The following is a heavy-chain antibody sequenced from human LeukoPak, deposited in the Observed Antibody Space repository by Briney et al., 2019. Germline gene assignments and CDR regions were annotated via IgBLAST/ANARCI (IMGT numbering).Heavy chain of an antibody. V-gene: IGHV1-69-2*01. D-gene: IGHD1-26*01. Sequence: ASVKVSCKVSGYTFTDYYMHWVQQAPGKGLELMGLVDPEDGETIYAEKFQGRVTITADTSTDTAYMELSSLRSEDTAVYYCATPRYSGSYGDAFDIWGQGTMVTASS. CDR2: VDPEDGET. CDR1: GYTFTDYY. CDR3: ATPRYSGSYGDAFDI. J-gene: IGHJ3*02.